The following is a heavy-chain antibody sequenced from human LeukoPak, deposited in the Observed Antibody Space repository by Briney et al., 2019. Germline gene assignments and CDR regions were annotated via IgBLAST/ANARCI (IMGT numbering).Heavy chain of an antibody. CDR3: ARNYYESSGYYPWNFDY. CDR2: IYYSGST. CDR1: GGSISSSYW. Sequence: PSETLSLTCTVSGGSISSSYWWGWIRQPPGKGLEWIANIYYSGSTHYNPSLKSRVTISIEKSKNQFSLKLSSVTAADTAVYYCARNYYESSGYYPWNFDYWGQGTLVTVSS. V-gene: IGHV4-39*01. D-gene: IGHD3-22*01. J-gene: IGHJ4*02.